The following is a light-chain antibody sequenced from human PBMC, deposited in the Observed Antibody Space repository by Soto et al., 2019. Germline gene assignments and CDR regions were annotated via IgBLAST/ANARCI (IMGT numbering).Light chain of an antibody. J-gene: IGKJ2*01. V-gene: IGKV3-20*01. CDR2: GAS. CDR1: QSVSSRH. CDR3: QQYGSSGYT. Sequence: EIGLTQSRGTLSLSPGERATLACRASQSVSSRHLAWYQQKPGQAPRLLIYGASSRATGIPDRFSGSGSGTDFTLTISRLEPEDFAVYYCQQYGSSGYTFGQGTKLEIK.